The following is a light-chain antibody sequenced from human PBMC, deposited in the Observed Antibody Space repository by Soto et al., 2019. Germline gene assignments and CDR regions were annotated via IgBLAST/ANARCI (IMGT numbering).Light chain of an antibody. Sequence: QSVLTQPPSASGTPGQMVTISCSGSSSNIGSNTVNWYQQLPGMAPQLLIYNNSQRPSGVPDRFSGSKSGTSASLAISGLQCEDEADYYCAAWDDRLRGLEFGGGTTLTVL. CDR2: NNS. V-gene: IGLV1-44*01. J-gene: IGLJ2*01. CDR3: AAWDDRLRGLE. CDR1: SSNIGSNT.